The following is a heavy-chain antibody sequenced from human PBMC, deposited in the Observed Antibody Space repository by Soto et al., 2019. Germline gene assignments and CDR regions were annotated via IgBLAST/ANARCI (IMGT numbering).Heavy chain of an antibody. CDR3: AREYCSSASCYGPDF. J-gene: IGHJ4*02. CDR2: ISGHDGNT. CDR1: GYRLTSYG. D-gene: IGHD2-2*01. V-gene: IGHV1-18*01. Sequence: QVQLVQSGAEVRMPGASVKVSCKASGYRLTSYGISGVRQAPGQGLEWMGWISGHDGNTKYTQKVQGRVTVTTDTSTSTAYMDLRSLRSDDTAVYYCAREYCSSASCYGPDFWGQGTLVTVSS.